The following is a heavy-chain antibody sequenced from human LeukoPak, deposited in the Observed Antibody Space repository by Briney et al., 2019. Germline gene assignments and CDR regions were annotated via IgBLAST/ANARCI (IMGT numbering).Heavy chain of an antibody. Sequence: PGRSLRLPCSASGFTFSSYGMHWVRQAPGKGLEWVAVIWYDGSNKYYADSVKGRFTISRDNSKNTLYLQMNSLRAEDTAVYYCARSPTSTPYYYMDVWGKGTTVTVSS. CDR1: GFTFSSYG. CDR3: ARSPTSTPYYYMDV. J-gene: IGHJ6*03. CDR2: IWYDGSNK. D-gene: IGHD5/OR15-5a*01. V-gene: IGHV3-33*01.